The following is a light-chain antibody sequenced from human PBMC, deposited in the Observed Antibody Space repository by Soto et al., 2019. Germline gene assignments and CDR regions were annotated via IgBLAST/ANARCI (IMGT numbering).Light chain of an antibody. CDR2: GAS. CDR3: QQYGDSPLT. V-gene: IGKV3-20*01. Sequence: EIVLTQSPGTLSLSPGERATLSCRASQSVSSIYFAWYQQKPGQAPRLLIYGASSRATGIPDRFSGSGSGTDFTLTINRLEPEDYAVYYCQQYGDSPLTFGGGTKVEIK. J-gene: IGKJ4*01. CDR1: QSVSSIY.